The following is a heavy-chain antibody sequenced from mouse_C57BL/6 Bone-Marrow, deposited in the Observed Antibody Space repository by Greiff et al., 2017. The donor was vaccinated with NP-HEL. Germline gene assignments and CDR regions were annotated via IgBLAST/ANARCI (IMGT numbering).Heavy chain of an antibody. CDR1: GYSFTGYY. CDR2: INPSTGGT. V-gene: IGHV1-43*01. D-gene: IGHD3-2*02. CDR3: ARSRGQLRLPY. Sequence: EVQLQESGPELVKPGASVKISCKASGYSFTGYYMHWVKQSSEKSLEWIGEINPSTGGTSYNQKFKGKATLTVDKSSSTAYMQLKSLTSEDSAVYYCARSRGQLRLPYWGQGTLVTVSA. J-gene: IGHJ3*01.